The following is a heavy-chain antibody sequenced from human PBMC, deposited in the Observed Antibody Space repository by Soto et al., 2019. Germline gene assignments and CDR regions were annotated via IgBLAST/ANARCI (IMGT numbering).Heavy chain of an antibody. CDR1: LYTLTCYH. D-gene: IGHD5-18*01. J-gene: IGHJ1*01. Sequence: SENASCKSSLYTLTCYHMHMVRQAPGQGLAWTGWINPNSGGTNYSQKFQGRVTMTSDTSISTAYMERSSLTSDDTAVYYCARGLGDLYAGTDMVLCDRGQGTLGRVSS. CDR3: ARGLGDLYAGTDMVLCD. V-gene: IGHV1-2*02. CDR2: INPNSGGT.